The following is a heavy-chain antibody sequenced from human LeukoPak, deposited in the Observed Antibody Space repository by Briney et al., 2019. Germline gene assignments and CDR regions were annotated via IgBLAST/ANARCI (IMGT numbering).Heavy chain of an antibody. V-gene: IGHV4-39*07. Sequence: SETLSLTCTVSGDSISTSKSYWGWIRQPPLKGLEWIGSIYYTGNTYYNASLKSRVTISVDTSKNQFSLKLSSVTAADTAVYYCAREGVGADFDYWGQGTLVTVSS. CDR2: IYYTGNT. CDR1: GDSISTSKSY. D-gene: IGHD1-26*01. J-gene: IGHJ4*02. CDR3: AREGVGADFDY.